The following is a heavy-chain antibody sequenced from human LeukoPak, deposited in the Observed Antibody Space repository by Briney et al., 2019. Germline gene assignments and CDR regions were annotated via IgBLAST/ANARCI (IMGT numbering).Heavy chain of an antibody. CDR3: ARDYYDSSGYNFGY. V-gene: IGHV4-39*07. J-gene: IGHJ4*02. Sequence: SDTLSLTCTVSGGSISSSSYYWGWMRQPPGKGLEWIGSIYYSGSTYYNPSLKSRVTISVDTSKNQFSLKLSSVTAADTAVYYCARDYYDSSGYNFGYWGQGTLVTVSS. CDR1: GGSISSSSYY. CDR2: IYYSGST. D-gene: IGHD3-22*01.